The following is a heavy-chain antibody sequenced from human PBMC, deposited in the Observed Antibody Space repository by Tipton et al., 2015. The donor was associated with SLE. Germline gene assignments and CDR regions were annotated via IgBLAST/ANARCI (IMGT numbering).Heavy chain of an antibody. J-gene: IGHJ5*02. CDR1: GYSLSSGYY. V-gene: IGHV4-38-2*02. Sequence: TLSLTCVVSGYSLSSGYYWGWIRQSPGKGLEWIGTLYHSGSTFYNPSLKSRVTMSVDTSKNQFSLKLSSVTAADTALYYCARDLWTGDFGRFDPWGHGTLVTVSS. CDR2: LYHSGST. D-gene: IGHD2-21*02. CDR3: ARDLWTGDFGRFDP.